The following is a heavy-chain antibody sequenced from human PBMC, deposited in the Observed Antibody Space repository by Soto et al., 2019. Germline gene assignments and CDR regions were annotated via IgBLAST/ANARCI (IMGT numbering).Heavy chain of an antibody. CDR3: AKDRRQGENWFAP. CDR2: ISGSGGST. V-gene: IGHV3-23*01. Sequence: GGSLRLSCAASGFTFSSYAMSWVRQAPGKGLEWVSAISGSGGSTYYADSVKGRFTISRDNSKNTLYLQMNSLRAEDTAVYYGAKDRRQGENWFAPGGRETLFTVSS. J-gene: IGHJ5*02. CDR1: GFTFSSYA. D-gene: IGHD3-10*01.